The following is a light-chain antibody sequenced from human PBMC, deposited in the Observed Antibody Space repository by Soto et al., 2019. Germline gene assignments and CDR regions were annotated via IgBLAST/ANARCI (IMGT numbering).Light chain of an antibody. CDR2: RNE. CDR1: SSNIGSNY. Sequence: QSVLTQPPSASGTPGQRVTISCSGSSSNIGSNYVYWYQQLPGSAPKLLIYRNEQRPSGVPDRFSASKSGTAASLAISGLRSEDEADYHCAAWDDSLSAVVFGGGTKLTVL. V-gene: IGLV1-47*01. CDR3: AAWDDSLSAVV. J-gene: IGLJ2*01.